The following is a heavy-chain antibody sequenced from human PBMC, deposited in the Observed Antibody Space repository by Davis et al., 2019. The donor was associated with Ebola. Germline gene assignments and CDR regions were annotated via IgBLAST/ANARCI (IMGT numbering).Heavy chain of an antibody. CDR3: AKTLGPTATHPGDY. Sequence: PGGSLRLSCAASGFTFSSYAMSWVRQAPGKGLEWVSAISGSGVSTYYADPVKGRFTISRDNSKNTLYLQMNSLRAEDTAIYYCAKTLGPTATHPGDYWGQGTLVSVSS. D-gene: IGHD6-25*01. J-gene: IGHJ4*02. V-gene: IGHV3-23*01. CDR2: ISGSGVST. CDR1: GFTFSSYA.